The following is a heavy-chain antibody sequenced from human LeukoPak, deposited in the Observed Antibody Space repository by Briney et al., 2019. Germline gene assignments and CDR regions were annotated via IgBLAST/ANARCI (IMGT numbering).Heavy chain of an antibody. D-gene: IGHD4-11*01. CDR3: AEGSFSNWFDY. J-gene: IGHJ4*02. CDR2: LSFDGSYK. CDR1: GFTFNSYG. Sequence: GRSLRLSCAASGFTFNSYGMHWVRQAPVKGLEWVAVLSFDGSYKYYADSVKGRFTISRDNSKNTLYLQMNSLRVDDTAVYYCAEGSFSNWFDYWGQGTLVTVSS. V-gene: IGHV3-30*18.